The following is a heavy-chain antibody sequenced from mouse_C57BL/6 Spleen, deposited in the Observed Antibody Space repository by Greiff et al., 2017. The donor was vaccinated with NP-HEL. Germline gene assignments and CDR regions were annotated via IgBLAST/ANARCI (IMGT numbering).Heavy chain of an antibody. CDR3: TEDDGYYEFAY. CDR2: IRLKSDNYAT. J-gene: IGHJ3*01. D-gene: IGHD2-3*01. CDR1: GFTFSNYW. Sequence: EVQLQEPGGGLVQPGGSMKLSCVASGFTFSNYWMNWVRQSPEQGLEWVAQIRLKSDNYATHYAESGKGRFTISRDDSTSSVYLQMNNLRAEDSGIYYCTEDDGYYEFAYWGQGTLVTVSA. V-gene: IGHV6-3*01.